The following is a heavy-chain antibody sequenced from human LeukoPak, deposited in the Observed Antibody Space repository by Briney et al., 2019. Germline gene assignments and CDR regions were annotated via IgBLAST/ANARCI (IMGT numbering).Heavy chain of an antibody. D-gene: IGHD3-3*01. V-gene: IGHV1-18*01. Sequence: ASVKVSCKASGYTFTSYGISWVRQAPGQGLEWMGWISAYNGDTNYAQKLQGRVTMTTDTSTSTAYMELRSLRSDDTAVYYCARTRSTYYDFWSGSYSEYYFDYWGQGPLVTVSS. CDR2: ISAYNGDT. J-gene: IGHJ4*02. CDR3: ARTRSTYYDFWSGSYSEYYFDY. CDR1: GYTFTSYG.